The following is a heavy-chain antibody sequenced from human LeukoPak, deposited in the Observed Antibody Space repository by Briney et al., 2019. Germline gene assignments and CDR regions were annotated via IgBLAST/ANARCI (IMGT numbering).Heavy chain of an antibody. D-gene: IGHD5-24*01. J-gene: IGHJ4*02. CDR2: IYRGGST. CDR1: GFTFSSNY. CDR3: ARRRMATFDY. V-gene: IGHV3-53*01. Sequence: GGSLRLSCAASGFTFSSNYMSWVRQAPGKGLEWVSVIYRGGSTYYSDSVKGRFTISRDNSQNTLYLQMNSLSAEDTAVYYCARRRMATFDYWGQGTLVTVSS.